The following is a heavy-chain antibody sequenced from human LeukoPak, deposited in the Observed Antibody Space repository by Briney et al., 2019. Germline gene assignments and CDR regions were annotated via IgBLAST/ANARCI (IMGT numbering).Heavy chain of an antibody. J-gene: IGHJ5*02. CDR3: ARKELEGSWFDP. CDR1: GFTLSPYA. Sequence: TGGSLRLSCAASGFTLSPYAMNWVRQAPGKVLEWIAFISDSGHTKYNADSVKGRFTISRDNAKNSVFLQMNSLRDEDTAVYYCARKELEGSWFDPWGQGTLVTVTS. V-gene: IGHV3-48*02. CDR2: ISDSGHTK. D-gene: IGHD3-3*01.